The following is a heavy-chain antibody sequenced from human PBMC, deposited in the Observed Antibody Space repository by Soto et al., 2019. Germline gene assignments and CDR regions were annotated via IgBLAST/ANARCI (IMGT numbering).Heavy chain of an antibody. CDR1: GGSISNYY. V-gene: IGHV4-59*01. Sequence: QVQLHESGPGLVKPSETLSLTCTVSGGSISNYYWSWIRQSPGKGLEWIGYISYIGTTNYNPSLKSRVTIAVDTSKNQFSLGLTSVTAADTAVYYCVRGGGGYGNGMIDYWCQGTPVTVSS. J-gene: IGHJ4*02. CDR2: ISYIGTT. CDR3: VRGGGGYGNGMIDY. D-gene: IGHD5-18*01.